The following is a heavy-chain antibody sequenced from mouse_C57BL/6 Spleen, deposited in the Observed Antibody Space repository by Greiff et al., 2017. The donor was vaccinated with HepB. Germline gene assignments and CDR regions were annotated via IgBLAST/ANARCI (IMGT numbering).Heavy chain of an antibody. CDR2: ISYDGSN. CDR3: ALYDGYYYFDY. CDR1: GYSITSGYY. V-gene: IGHV3-6*01. J-gene: IGHJ2*01. Sequence: ESGPGLVKPSQSLSLTCSVTGYSITSGYYWNWIRQFPGNKLEWMGYISYDGSNNYNPSLKNRISITRDTSKNQFFLKLNSVTTEDTATYYCALYDGYYYFDYWGQGTTLTVSS. D-gene: IGHD2-3*01.